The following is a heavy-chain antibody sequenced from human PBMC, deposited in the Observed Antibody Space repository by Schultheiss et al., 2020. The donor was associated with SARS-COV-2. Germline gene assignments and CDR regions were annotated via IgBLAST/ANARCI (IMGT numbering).Heavy chain of an antibody. V-gene: IGHV4-4*02. D-gene: IGHD6-19*01. Sequence: SETLSLTCAVSGGSISSSNWWSWVRQPPGMGLEWIGEIYHSGSTNYNPSLKSRVTISVDKSKNQFSLKLSSVTAADTAVYYCARLAVAGSFWVDYWGQGTLVTVSS. J-gene: IGHJ4*02. CDR2: IYHSGST. CDR1: GGSISSSNW. CDR3: ARLAVAGSFWVDY.